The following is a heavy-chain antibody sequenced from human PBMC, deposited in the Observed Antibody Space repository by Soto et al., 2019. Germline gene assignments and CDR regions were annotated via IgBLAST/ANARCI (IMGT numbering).Heavy chain of an antibody. CDR1: GFTFSNAW. Sequence: EVQLVESGGGLVKPGGSLRLSCAASGFTFSNAWMSWVRQAPGEGLEWVSTITDTGGDAKYADSVRGRFTISRDNSKKTLYLQMSSLRADDSAVYFCARGSKDYYPGSRIFDFWGRGTLVTVSS. D-gene: IGHD1-26*01. CDR2: ITDTGGDA. V-gene: IGHV3-23*04. J-gene: IGHJ4*02. CDR3: ARGSKDYYPGSRIFDF.